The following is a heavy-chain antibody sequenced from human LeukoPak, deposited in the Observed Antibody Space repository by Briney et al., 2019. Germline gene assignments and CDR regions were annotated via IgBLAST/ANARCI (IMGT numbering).Heavy chain of an antibody. Sequence: GGSPRLSCAASEFTFKSYNMNWVRQAPGKGLEWVSSISSSSTYIYYADSVKGRFTISRDNAKNSLYLQMNSLRAEDTAVYYCTRGHYYGMDVWGKGTTVTVST. CDR3: TRGHYYGMDV. V-gene: IGHV3-21*01. CDR1: EFTFKSYN. J-gene: IGHJ6*04. CDR2: ISSSSTYI.